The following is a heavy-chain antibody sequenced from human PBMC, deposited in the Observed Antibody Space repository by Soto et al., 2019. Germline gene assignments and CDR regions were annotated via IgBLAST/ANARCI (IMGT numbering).Heavy chain of an antibody. J-gene: IGHJ6*02. D-gene: IGHD2-21*01. V-gene: IGHV1-69*01. CDR3: ARVRHITNYGMAV. CDR1: GGTFSSYP. CDR2: IIPFFGTS. Sequence: QVQLVQSGAEVKKPGSSVKVSCGASGGTFSSYPINWVRQAPGQGLEWMGGIIPFFGTSNYAQKFQGRVMLTADESTSTAYMELRSLRSEDTAVYDRARVRHITNYGMAVWGQGTTVIVSS.